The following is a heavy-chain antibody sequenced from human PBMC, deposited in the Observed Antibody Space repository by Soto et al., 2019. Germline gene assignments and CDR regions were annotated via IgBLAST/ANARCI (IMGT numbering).Heavy chain of an antibody. D-gene: IGHD2-15*01. Sequence: QLQLQESGPGLVKPSETLSLTCTVSGGSISSSSYYWGWIRQPPGKGLEWIGSIYYSGSTYYNPSLKSRVTISVDTSKNQFSLKLSSVTAADTAVYYCARREGEECSGGSCYSAYDWFDPWGQGTLVTVSS. J-gene: IGHJ5*02. CDR3: ARREGEECSGGSCYSAYDWFDP. CDR1: GGSISSSSYY. CDR2: IYYSGST. V-gene: IGHV4-39*01.